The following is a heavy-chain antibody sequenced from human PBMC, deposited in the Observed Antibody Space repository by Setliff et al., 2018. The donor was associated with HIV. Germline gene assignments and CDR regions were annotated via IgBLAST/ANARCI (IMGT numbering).Heavy chain of an antibody. D-gene: IGHD3-9*01. CDR3: VRGDDILTGYFRPYFFDY. Sequence: ASVKVSCKASGYTFSSYTMHWVRQAPGQGLEWMGWINGGNGKSKYSQKFQDRVTFTRDTSASSAYMDLSSLRSEDSAVYYCVRGDDILTGYFRPYFFDYWGQGTLVTVSS. CDR2: INGGNGKS. J-gene: IGHJ4*02. V-gene: IGHV1-3*01. CDR1: GYTFSSYT.